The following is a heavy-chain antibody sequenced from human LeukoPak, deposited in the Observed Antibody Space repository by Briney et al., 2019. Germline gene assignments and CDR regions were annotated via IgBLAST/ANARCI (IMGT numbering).Heavy chain of an antibody. CDR2: IYNSGST. V-gene: IGHV4-59*10. CDR1: GGSFSGYY. CDR3: AASTNIVRGERFDR. J-gene: IGHJ5*02. D-gene: IGHD3-10*01. Sequence: SETLSLTCAVYGGSFSGYYWSWIRQPAGKGLEWIGRIYNSGSTNYNPSLRSRVTMSIDTSKNQFSLKLSSVTAADTALYYCAASTNIVRGERFDRWGQGTLVTVSS.